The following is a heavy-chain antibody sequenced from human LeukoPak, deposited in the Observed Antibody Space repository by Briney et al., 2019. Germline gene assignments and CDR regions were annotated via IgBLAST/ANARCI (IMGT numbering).Heavy chain of an antibody. CDR3: ARDQTYYVSSGYYYVTYLQH. CDR2: MSSGGST. V-gene: IGHV4-4*07. D-gene: IGHD3-22*01. Sequence: SETLSLTCTVSGASISSSYCTWIWQSAGEGPEWIGRMSSGGSTTYNPSFKGRVTMSLDTSKRQFSLNLSSVTAADTAVYYCARDQTYYVSSGYYYVTYLQHWGQGILVTVAS. J-gene: IGHJ1*01. CDR1: GASISSSY.